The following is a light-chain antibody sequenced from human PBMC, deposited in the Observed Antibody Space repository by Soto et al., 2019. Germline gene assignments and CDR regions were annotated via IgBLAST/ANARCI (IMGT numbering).Light chain of an antibody. CDR3: QQSYSTPYN. Sequence: DIQMTQSPSSLSASVGDRVTITCRASQSISSYLNWYQQKPGKAPKLLIYAASSLQSGVPSRFSGSGSGTXXXLXIXSLQPEDFATYYCQQSYSTPYNFGQWTKLEIK. CDR2: AAS. V-gene: IGKV1-39*01. CDR1: QSISSY. J-gene: IGKJ2*01.